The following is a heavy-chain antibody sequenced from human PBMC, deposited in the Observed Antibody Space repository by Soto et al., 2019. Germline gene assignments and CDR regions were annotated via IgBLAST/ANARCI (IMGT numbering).Heavy chain of an antibody. CDR3: ATRIAARPDYFDY. V-gene: IGHV1-24*01. Sequence: ASVKVSCKVSRYTLTELSMHWVRQAPGKGLEWMGGFDPEDGETIYAQKFQGRVTMTEDTSTDTAYMELSSLRSEDTAVYYCATRIAARPDYFDYWGQGTLVTVSS. CDR2: FDPEDGET. J-gene: IGHJ4*02. CDR1: RYTLTELS. D-gene: IGHD6-6*01.